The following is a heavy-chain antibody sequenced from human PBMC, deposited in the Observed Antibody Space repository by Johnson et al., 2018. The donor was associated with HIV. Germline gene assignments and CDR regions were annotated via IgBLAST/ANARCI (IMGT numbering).Heavy chain of an antibody. CDR3: AGDRAIVVAYDAFDI. V-gene: IGHV3-30*04. D-gene: IGHD3-22*01. CDR1: GFTFSSYA. Sequence: QVQLVESGGGVVQPGRSLRLSCAASGFTFSSYAMHWVRQAPGKGLEWVAVISYDGSNKYYADSVKGRFTISRDNSKNTLYLQMNSLRAEDTAVYYCAGDRAIVVAYDAFDIWGQGTMVTVSS. J-gene: IGHJ3*02. CDR2: ISYDGSNK.